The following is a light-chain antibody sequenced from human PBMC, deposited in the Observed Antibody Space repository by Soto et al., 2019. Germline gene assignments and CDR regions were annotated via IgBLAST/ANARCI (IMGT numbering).Light chain of an antibody. CDR3: QQYASSPLT. CDR2: GAS. CDR1: QSVRSNS. V-gene: IGKV3-20*01. Sequence: EIVLTQSPGTLSLSSGERATLSCRASQSVRSNSLAWYQQKPGQAPRLLIYGASSRATGIPDRFGGSGSGTYFTLTIIRLEPKDFAVYYCQQYASSPLTFGGGTKVEIK. J-gene: IGKJ4*01.